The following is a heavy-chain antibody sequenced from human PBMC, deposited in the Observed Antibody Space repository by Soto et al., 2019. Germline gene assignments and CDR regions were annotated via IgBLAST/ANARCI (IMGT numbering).Heavy chain of an antibody. CDR1: GYTFTSYG. V-gene: IGHV1-46*01. CDR2: INPSGGST. CDR3: AREVAPLGGAAMVSYYYYGMDV. D-gene: IGHD5-18*01. Sequence: ASVKVSCKASGYTFTSYGISWVRQAPGQGLEWMGIINPSGGSTSYAQKFQGRVTMTRDTSTSTVYMELSSLRSEDTAVYYCAREVAPLGGAAMVSYYYYGMDVWGQGTTVTVSS. J-gene: IGHJ6*02.